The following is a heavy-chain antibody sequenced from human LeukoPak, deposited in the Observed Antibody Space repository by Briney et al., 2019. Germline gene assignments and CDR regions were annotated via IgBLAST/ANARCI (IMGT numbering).Heavy chain of an antibody. D-gene: IGHD1-26*01. Sequence: ASVKVSCKASGYTFTSYDINWVRQATGQGLEWTGWMNPNSGNTGYAQKFQGRVTMTRNTSISTAYMELSSLRSEDTAVYYCAREGASGSYALIDYWGQGTLVTVSS. CDR1: GYTFTSYD. V-gene: IGHV1-8*01. CDR3: AREGASGSYALIDY. J-gene: IGHJ4*02. CDR2: MNPNSGNT.